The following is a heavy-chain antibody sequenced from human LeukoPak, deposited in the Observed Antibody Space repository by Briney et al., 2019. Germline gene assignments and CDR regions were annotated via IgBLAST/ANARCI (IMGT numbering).Heavy chain of an antibody. Sequence: SETLSLTCTVSGGSISGYYWSWIRQSPGKGLEWIAYIYNSGSTHYTPSLQSRVTISVDTSKHQFSLNLSSVAAADTAVYYRARYGSGTYPRFDYWGQGTLVTVSS. J-gene: IGHJ4*02. CDR3: ARYGSGTYPRFDY. D-gene: IGHD3-10*01. CDR1: GGSISGYY. CDR2: IYNSGST. V-gene: IGHV4-59*08.